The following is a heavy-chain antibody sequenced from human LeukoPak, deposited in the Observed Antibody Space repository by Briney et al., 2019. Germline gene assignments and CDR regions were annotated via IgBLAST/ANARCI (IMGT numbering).Heavy chain of an antibody. CDR1: GFTFSSYA. D-gene: IGHD3-3*01. J-gene: IGHJ3*02. V-gene: IGHV3-23*01. Sequence: PGGSLRLSCAASGFTFSSYAMSWVRQAPGKGLEWVSAISGSGGSTYYADSVKGRFTISRDNSKNTLYLQMNSLRAEDTAVYYCAKAPYYDFWSGRDAFDIWGQGTMVTVSS. CDR3: AKAPYYDFWSGRDAFDI. CDR2: ISGSGGST.